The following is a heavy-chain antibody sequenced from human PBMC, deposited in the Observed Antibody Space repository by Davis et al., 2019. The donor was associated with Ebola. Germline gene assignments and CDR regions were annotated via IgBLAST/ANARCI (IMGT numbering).Heavy chain of an antibody. J-gene: IGHJ4*02. Sequence: GESLKISCAASGFTFSDHYMDWVRQAPGKGLEWVGRTRNKANSYTTEYAASVKGRFTISRDDSKNSLYLQMNSLKTEDTAVYYCTTSGRKYSTSDYWGQGTLVTVSS. CDR1: GFTFSDHY. CDR2: TRNKANSYTT. CDR3: TTSGRKYSTSDY. D-gene: IGHD6-6*01. V-gene: IGHV3-72*01.